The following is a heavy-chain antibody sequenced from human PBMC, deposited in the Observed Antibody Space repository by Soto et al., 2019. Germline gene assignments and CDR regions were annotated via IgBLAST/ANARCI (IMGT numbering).Heavy chain of an antibody. V-gene: IGHV4-34*01. CDR3: ARVGLRGSSY. CDR1: GGSFSGYY. CDR2: INHSGST. J-gene: IGHJ4*02. D-gene: IGHD4-17*01. Sequence: QVQLQQWGAGLLKPSETLSLTCAVYGGSFSGYYWSWIRQPPGKGLEWIGEINHSGSTNYNPSLKSRVTTSVDTSKNQFSLKLSSVTAADTAVYYCARVGLRGSSYWGQGTLVTVSS.